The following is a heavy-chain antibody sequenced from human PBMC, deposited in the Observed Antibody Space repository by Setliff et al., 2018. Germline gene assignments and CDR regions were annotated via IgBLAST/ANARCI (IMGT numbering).Heavy chain of an antibody. CDR2: ISAHTGNT. D-gene: IGHD2-2*01. Sequence: GASVKVSCKTSGYTFSDYGIAWVRQAPGQGLEWMCWISAHTGNTFYSPKFHGRLTLTTDTSTRTAYMQLRSLDSDDTAVYYCSRLVRFCIRTSCQRLSGGDFWGQGTLVTVSS. CDR3: SRLVRFCIRTSCQRLSGGDF. J-gene: IGHJ4*02. V-gene: IGHV1-18*01. CDR1: GYTFSDYG.